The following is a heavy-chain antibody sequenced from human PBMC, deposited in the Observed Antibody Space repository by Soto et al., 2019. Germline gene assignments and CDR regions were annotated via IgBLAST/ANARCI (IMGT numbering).Heavy chain of an antibody. V-gene: IGHV1-2*02. CDR3: ARVAGSGSYSYYFDF. D-gene: IGHD3-10*01. J-gene: IGHJ4*02. CDR2: INPNSGGT. CDR1: GYTFTGYY. Sequence: QVQLVQSGAEVKKPGASVKVSCKASGYTFTGYYMHWVRQAPGQGLEWMGWINPNSGGTNYAQKLQGRVTMTRDPSIRTAYKELSRLRSDDTAVYYCARVAGSGSYSYYFDFWGQGTLVTVSS.